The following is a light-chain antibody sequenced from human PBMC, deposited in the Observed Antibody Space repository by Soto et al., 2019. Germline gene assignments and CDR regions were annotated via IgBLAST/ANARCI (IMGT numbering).Light chain of an antibody. CDR2: EVS. CDR1: SSAGGGYNY. V-gene: IGLV2-14*01. J-gene: IGLJ2*01. Sequence: QSALNQPASVSGSPGQSITISCTGTSSAGGGYNYVSWYQQDPGKAPKLMIYEVSNRPSGVSNRCSGSKSGNTASLTISGLQAEDEADYYCSSYTSSSTLFVCGGGTKLTVL. CDR3: SSYTSSSTLFV.